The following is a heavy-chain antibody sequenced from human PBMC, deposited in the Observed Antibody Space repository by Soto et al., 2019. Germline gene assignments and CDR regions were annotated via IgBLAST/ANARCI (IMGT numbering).Heavy chain of an antibody. V-gene: IGHV5-10-1*01. D-gene: IGHD3-9*01. J-gene: IGHJ3*02. CDR3: ARHGGAYYDILTGYSHDAFDI. Sequence: EVQLVQSGAGVKKPGESLRISCKGSGYSFTSYLISWVRQMPGKGLEWMGRIDPSDCYTNYSPSSQGHVTISADKSISTAYLQWSSLKASDTAMYYCARHGGAYYDILTGYSHDAFDIWGQGTMVTVSS. CDR1: GYSFTSYL. CDR2: IDPSDCYT.